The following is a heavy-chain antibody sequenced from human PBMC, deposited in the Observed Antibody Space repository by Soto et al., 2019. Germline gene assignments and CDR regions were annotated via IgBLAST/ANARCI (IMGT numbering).Heavy chain of an antibody. V-gene: IGHV3-9*01. Sequence: GGSLRLSCAASGFTFDDYAMHWVRQAPGKGLEWVSGISWNSGSIGYADSVKGRFTISRDNAKNSLYLQMNSLRAEDTALYYCANTAVAGTDIDAFDIWGQGTMVTVSS. J-gene: IGHJ3*02. CDR2: ISWNSGSI. D-gene: IGHD6-19*01. CDR1: GFTFDDYA. CDR3: ANTAVAGTDIDAFDI.